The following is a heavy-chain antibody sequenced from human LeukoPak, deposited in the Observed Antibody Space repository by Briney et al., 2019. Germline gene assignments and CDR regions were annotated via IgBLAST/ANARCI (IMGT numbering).Heavy chain of an antibody. CDR1: GGTFSSYA. CDR3: ARDLEWYFDL. V-gene: IGHV1-69*05. Sequence: PEASVKVSCKASGGTFSSYAISWVRQAPGQGLDWMGGSIPIFGTANYEQKFQGRVTITTDESTSTAYMELSSLRSEDTAVYYCARDLEWYFDLWGRGTLVTVSS. CDR2: SIPIFGTA. J-gene: IGHJ2*01.